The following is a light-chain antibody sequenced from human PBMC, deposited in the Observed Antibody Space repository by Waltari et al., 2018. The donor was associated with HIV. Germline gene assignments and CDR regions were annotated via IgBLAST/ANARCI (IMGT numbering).Light chain of an antibody. CDR3: QHYYNWPPWT. J-gene: IGKJ1*01. V-gene: IGKV3D-15*01. Sequence: EIVMTQSPATLSLSPGDRATLSCRASQSINNKLAWYQQKPGQAPRLLIYEASTRATVIPGRFSGSASGTEFTLTISSLQSEDFVVYYCQHYYNWPPWTFGQGTRVEI. CDR1: QSINNK. CDR2: EAS.